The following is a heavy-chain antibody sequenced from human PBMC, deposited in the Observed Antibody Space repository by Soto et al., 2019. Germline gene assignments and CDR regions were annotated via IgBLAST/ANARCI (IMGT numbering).Heavy chain of an antibody. CDR1: GGSICSSSYY. V-gene: IGHV4-39*01. J-gene: IGHJ6*02. D-gene: IGHD3-3*01. Sequence: SETLSLICTVSGGSICSSSYYCGWLRQPPGKGLEWIGSIYYSGSTYYNPSLKSRVTISVDTSKNQFSLKLSSVTAADTAVYYCAGGVVMDYYYGMDVLGQGTTVT. CDR3: AGGVVMDYYYGMDV. CDR2: IYYSGST.